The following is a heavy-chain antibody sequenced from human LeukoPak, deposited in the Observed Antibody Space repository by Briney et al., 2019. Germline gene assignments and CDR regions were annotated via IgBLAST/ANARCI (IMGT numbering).Heavy chain of an antibody. J-gene: IGHJ4*02. CDR3: ARSFPLNWGIIRY. CDR1: GGTFSSHA. CDR2: IIPIFGTA. Sequence: ASVTVSCTASGGTFSSHAISWVRQAPGQGLEWMGGIIPIFGTANYAQKFQGRVTITADESTSTAYMELSSLRSEDTAVYYCARSFPLNWGIIRYWGQGTLVTVSS. V-gene: IGHV1-69*13. D-gene: IGHD3-10*01.